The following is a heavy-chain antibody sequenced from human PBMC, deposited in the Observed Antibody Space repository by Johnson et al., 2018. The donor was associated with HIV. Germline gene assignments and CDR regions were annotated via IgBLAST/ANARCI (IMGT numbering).Heavy chain of an antibody. CDR2: ISYDGSNK. J-gene: IGHJ3*02. D-gene: IGHD2-15*01. CDR3: AMLGLTDAFDI. Sequence: QVQLVESGGGVVRPGGSLRLSCAASGFTFSSYAMHWVRQAPGKGLEWVAVISYDGSNKYYADSVKGRFTISRDNSKNTLYRQMNSLRAEDKAVYYCAMLGLTDAFDIWGQGTMVTVSP. CDR1: GFTFSSYA. V-gene: IGHV3-30*14.